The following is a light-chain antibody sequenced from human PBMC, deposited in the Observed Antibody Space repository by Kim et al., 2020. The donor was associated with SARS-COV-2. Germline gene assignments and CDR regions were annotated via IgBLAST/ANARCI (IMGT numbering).Light chain of an antibody. V-gene: IGKV1-5*03. Sequence: DIQMTQSPSTVSASVGDRVTITCRASQSISSWLAWYQQKPGTAPHLPIYKASTLQSGVPPRFSGSGSGTEFTLTINSLQPDDFATYFCQQFKTYPYTFGRGTKLEI. CDR1: QSISSW. CDR2: KAS. J-gene: IGKJ2*01. CDR3: QQFKTYPYT.